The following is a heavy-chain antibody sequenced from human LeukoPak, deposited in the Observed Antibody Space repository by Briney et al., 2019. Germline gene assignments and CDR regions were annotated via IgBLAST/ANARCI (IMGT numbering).Heavy chain of an antibody. CDR3: ARVGMGIFGVVGSYYYYMDV. CDR1: GYTFTGYY. D-gene: IGHD3-3*01. Sequence: ASVKVSCKASGYTFTGYYMHGVRQAPGQGLEWMGWINPNSGGTNYAQKFQGGVTMTRDTSISTAYIELSRLRSDDTAVYYCARVGMGIFGVVGSYYYYMDVWGKGTTVTVSS. V-gene: IGHV1-2*02. CDR2: INPNSGGT. J-gene: IGHJ6*03.